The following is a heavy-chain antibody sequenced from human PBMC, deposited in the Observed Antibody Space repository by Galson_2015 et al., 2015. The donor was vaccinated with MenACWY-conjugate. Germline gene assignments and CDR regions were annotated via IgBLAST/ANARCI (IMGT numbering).Heavy chain of an antibody. V-gene: IGHV3-48*02. D-gene: IGHD3-16*01. J-gene: IGHJ6*02. CDR3: ARRQRIITYAVDGGVDGMDV. CDR1: GFNLNFYA. Sequence: LRLSCAASGFNLNFYALNWVRQAPGKGLEWISFISLSGSTVHYADSVKGRFNISRDHAKKLLFLQMNSLRDEDTAVYFCARRQRIITYAVDGGVDGMDVWGQGTTVIVSS. CDR2: ISLSGSTV.